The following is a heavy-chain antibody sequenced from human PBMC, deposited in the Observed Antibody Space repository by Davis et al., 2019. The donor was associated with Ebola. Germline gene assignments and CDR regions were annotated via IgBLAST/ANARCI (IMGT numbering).Heavy chain of an antibody. CDR3: AREAPFCGGDCLDY. Sequence: GESLKISCAASEFIFSSYEMNWVRQAPGKGLEWVSYIDSSASTTYYADSVKGRFTISRDNAKNSLFLQMNSLTAEDTALYYCAREAPFCGGDCLDYWGQGTLVTVSS. CDR2: IDSSASTT. CDR1: EFIFSSYE. V-gene: IGHV3-48*03. J-gene: IGHJ4*02. D-gene: IGHD2-21*01.